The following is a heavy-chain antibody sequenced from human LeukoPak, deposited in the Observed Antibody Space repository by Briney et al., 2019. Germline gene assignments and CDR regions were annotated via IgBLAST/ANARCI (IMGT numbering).Heavy chain of an antibody. CDR1: GGTFSSYA. CDR2: IIPILGIA. D-gene: IGHD3-10*01. CDR3: ARDPGDGSGSYEDY. Sequence: SVKVSCKASGGTFSSYAISWVRQAPGQGLEWMGRIIPILGIANYAQKFQGRVTITADKSTSTAYMELSSLRSEDTAVYYCARDPGDGSGSYEDYWGQGTLVTVSS. V-gene: IGHV1-69*04. J-gene: IGHJ4*02.